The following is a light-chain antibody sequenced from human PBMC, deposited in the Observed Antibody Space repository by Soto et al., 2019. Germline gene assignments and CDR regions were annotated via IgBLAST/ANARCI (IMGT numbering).Light chain of an antibody. CDR1: QSISSW. CDR2: DAS. CDR3: QQYNSYSMT. J-gene: IGKJ1*01. V-gene: IGKV1-5*01. Sequence: DIQMTQSPSTLSASVGDRVTITCRASQSISSWLAWYQQKPGKAPNLLIFDASSLKSGVPSRFSGSGSGTEFTLTIGRLQPDDFATYYCQQYNSYSMTFGQGTKVEIK.